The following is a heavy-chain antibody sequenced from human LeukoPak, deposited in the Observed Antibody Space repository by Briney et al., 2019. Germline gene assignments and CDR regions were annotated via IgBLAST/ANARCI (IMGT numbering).Heavy chain of an antibody. CDR1: GFTLSSYA. J-gene: IGHJ4*02. Sequence: QPGGSLRLSCAASGFTLSSYAMSWVRQAPGKGLEWVSAISASGGSTYYADSVKGRFTSSRDNSKNTLYLQMNSLRAEDTAVYYCAVYGSGSFLDYWGQGTLVTVSS. CDR2: ISASGGST. V-gene: IGHV3-23*01. CDR3: AVYGSGSFLDY. D-gene: IGHD3-10*01.